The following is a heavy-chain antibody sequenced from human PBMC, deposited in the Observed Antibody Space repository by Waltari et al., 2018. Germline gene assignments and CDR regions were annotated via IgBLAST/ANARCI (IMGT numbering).Heavy chain of an antibody. CDR1: GFTFGSYA. J-gene: IGHJ4*02. CDR2: ITSSGDNT. V-gene: IGHV3-23*01. CDR3: ARYNIWSGYYYPDY. Sequence: EVQLLDSGGGLVQPGGSLRLSCVVSGFTFGSYAMSWVRQAPDNGLGGVSAITSSGDNTYYADSVKGRFTISRDNSKNTLYLQMNSLRAEDTAVYYCARYNIWSGYYYPDYWSQGTQVTVSS. D-gene: IGHD3-3*01.